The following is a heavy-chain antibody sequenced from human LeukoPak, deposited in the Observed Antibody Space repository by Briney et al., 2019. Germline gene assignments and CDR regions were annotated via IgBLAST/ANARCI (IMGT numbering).Heavy chain of an antibody. CDR2: INYSGST. D-gene: IGHD3-10*01. V-gene: IGHV4-34*01. J-gene: IGHJ3*02. Sequence: SETLSLTCAVYGGSLSGYYWSWIRQPPGKGLEWIGEINYSGSTNYNPSLKSRVTISADTSKNQFSLQLYSVTAADTAVYYCARGGGMVRSKDIWGQGTMVTVSS. CDR3: ARGGGMVRSKDI. CDR1: GGSLSGYY.